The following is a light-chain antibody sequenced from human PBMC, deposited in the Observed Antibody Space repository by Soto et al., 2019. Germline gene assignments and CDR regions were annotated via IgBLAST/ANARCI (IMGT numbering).Light chain of an antibody. V-gene: IGLV2-14*03. CDR3: SSYTSGSTLV. Sequence: QLVLTQPASVSGSPGQSITISCTGTSSDVGGYNYVSWYQHHPGKAPKLTIYDVSNRPSGVSNRFSGSKSGDTASLTISGLQAEDEADYYCSSYTSGSTLVFGGGTKVTVL. CDR2: DVS. J-gene: IGLJ2*01. CDR1: SSDVGGYNY.